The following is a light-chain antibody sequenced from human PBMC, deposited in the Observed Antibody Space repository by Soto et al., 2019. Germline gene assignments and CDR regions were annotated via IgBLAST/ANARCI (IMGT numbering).Light chain of an antibody. V-gene: IGLV2-14*01. Sequence: QSVLTQPASVSGSPGQSITISCTGTSSDVGGYNYVSWYQQHPGKAPKLMIYDVSNRPSGVSNRFSGSKSGNTASLTISGLQAEDEADYYCSSYTRSRIFFVFGIGTKVTDL. CDR1: SSDVGGYNY. J-gene: IGLJ1*01. CDR2: DVS. CDR3: SSYTRSRIFFV.